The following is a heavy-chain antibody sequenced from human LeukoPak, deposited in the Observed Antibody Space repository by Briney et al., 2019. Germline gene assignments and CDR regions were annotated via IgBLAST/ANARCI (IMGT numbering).Heavy chain of an antibody. Sequence: ETLNISCKGSGYNFTRYCIVCVRHMRRKSPGWIGIIYPGDSDTRYSPSLQGQVTISADKSISTAYLQWSSLKAADTAMYYCARESCSSTSCLWYPWGQGTLVTVSS. CDR1: GYNFTRYC. CDR2: IYPGDSDT. J-gene: IGHJ5*02. D-gene: IGHD2-2*01. CDR3: ARESCSSTSCLWYP. V-gene: IGHV5-51*01.